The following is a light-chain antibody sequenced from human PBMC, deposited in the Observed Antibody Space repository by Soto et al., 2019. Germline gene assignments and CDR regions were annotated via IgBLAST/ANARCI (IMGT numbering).Light chain of an antibody. CDR2: KAS. V-gene: IGKV1-5*03. J-gene: IGKJ4*02. CDR3: LQYNSYPLR. Sequence: DIQMTQSPSTLSASVGDRVTITCPASQSISSWLAWYQQKPGKAPNLLIYKASSLKSGVPSRFSGSGSGIEFPLTISSVQPDDVATYYCLQYNSYPLRCRGGTNVEIK. CDR1: QSISSW.